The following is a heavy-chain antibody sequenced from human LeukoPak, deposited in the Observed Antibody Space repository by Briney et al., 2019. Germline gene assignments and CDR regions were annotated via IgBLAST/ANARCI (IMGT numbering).Heavy chain of an antibody. CDR2: INPSGGST. CDR1: GYTFTSYY. J-gene: IGHJ5*02. Sequence: ASVKVSCKASGYTFTSYYMHWVRQAPGQGLEWMGIINPSGGSTSYAQKFQGRVTMTRDMSTSTDYMELSSLRSEDTAVYYCARDLYGDYVFGWFDPWGQGTLVTVSS. V-gene: IGHV1-46*01. D-gene: IGHD4-17*01. CDR3: ARDLYGDYVFGWFDP.